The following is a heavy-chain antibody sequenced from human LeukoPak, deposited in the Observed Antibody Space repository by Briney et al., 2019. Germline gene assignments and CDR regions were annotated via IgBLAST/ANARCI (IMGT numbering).Heavy chain of an antibody. D-gene: IGHD3-3*01. CDR2: ISGSGGST. J-gene: IGHJ4*02. Sequence: GGSLRLSCAASGFTFSSYAMSWVRQAPGKGLEWVSAISGSGGSTYYADSVKGRFTISRDNAKNSLYLQMNSLRAEDTAVYYCARPYNDFWSHLDYWGQGTLVTVSS. V-gene: IGHV3-23*01. CDR3: ARPYNDFWSHLDY. CDR1: GFTFSSYA.